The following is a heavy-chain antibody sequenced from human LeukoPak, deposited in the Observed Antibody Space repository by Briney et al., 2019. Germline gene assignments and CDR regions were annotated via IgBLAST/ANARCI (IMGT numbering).Heavy chain of an antibody. CDR2: IWYDVSNK. D-gene: IGHD2-2*01. Sequence: GGSLRLSFAASGFTFSSYGMHWVRQAPGKGLEWVSVIWYDVSNKYYADSVKVGFTISRDNSKNTLYLQMNSLRAEDTAVYYCAKDSGDCSSTSCLYYYYYYYMDVWGKGTTVTVSS. CDR1: GFTFSSYG. CDR3: AKDSGDCSSTSCLYYYYYYYMDV. J-gene: IGHJ6*03. V-gene: IGHV3-33*06.